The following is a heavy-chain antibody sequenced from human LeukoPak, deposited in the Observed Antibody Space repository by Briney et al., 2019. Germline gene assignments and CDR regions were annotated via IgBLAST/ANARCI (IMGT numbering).Heavy chain of an antibody. Sequence: PGGSLRLSCAASGFTFSSYAISWVRQAPGQGLEWMGGIIPIFGTANYAQKFQGRVTITADESTSTAYMELSSLRSEDTAVYYCARDGSGTTGLDYWGQGTLVTVSS. CDR2: IIPIFGTA. J-gene: IGHJ4*02. D-gene: IGHD1-1*01. V-gene: IGHV1-69*01. CDR3: ARDGSGTTGLDY. CDR1: GFTFSSYA.